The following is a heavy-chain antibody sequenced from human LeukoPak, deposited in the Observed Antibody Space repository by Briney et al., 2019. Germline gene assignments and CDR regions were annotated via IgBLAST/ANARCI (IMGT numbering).Heavy chain of an antibody. Sequence: SQTLSLTCTVSGGSISSGGYYWSWIRQHPGKGLEWIGYIYYSGSTYYNPSLKSRVTISVDTSKNQFSLKLSSVTAADTAVYYCARDRQVYDFWSGYYTDNWFDPWGQGTLVTVSS. J-gene: IGHJ5*02. D-gene: IGHD3-3*01. CDR3: ARDRQVYDFWSGYYTDNWFDP. CDR2: IYYSGST. CDR1: GGSISSGGYY. V-gene: IGHV4-31*03.